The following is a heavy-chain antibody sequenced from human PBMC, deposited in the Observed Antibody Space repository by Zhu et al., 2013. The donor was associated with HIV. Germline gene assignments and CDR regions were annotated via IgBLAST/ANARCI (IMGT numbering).Heavy chain of an antibody. CDR1: GYNFVDYA. CDR2: ISSYSGKT. V-gene: IGHV1-18*01. J-gene: IGHJ4*02. D-gene: IGHD2-2*01. Sequence: QVHLVQSGAEVKKPGASVKVSCKASGYNFVDYAIAWVRQAPGQGFEWMGWISSYSGKTRYAQNLQGRVTLTTDTSTSTAYMDLRSLKSDDTAVYFCARMLGHCSDTTCSAGGTPDYWGQGSLVTVSS. CDR3: ARMLGHCSDTTCSAGGTPDY.